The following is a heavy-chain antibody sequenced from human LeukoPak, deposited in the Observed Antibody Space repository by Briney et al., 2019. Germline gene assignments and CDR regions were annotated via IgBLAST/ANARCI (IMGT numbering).Heavy chain of an antibody. CDR3: ARRGSIVGAPPDY. CDR1: GGSFSGYY. J-gene: IGHJ4*02. V-gene: IGHV4-34*01. Sequence: PSETLSLTCAVYGGSFSGYYWSWIRQPPGKGLEWIGEINRSGSTNYNPSLKSRVTISVDTSKNQFSLKLSSVTAADTAVYYCARRGSIVGAPPDYWGQGTLVTVSS. D-gene: IGHD1-26*01. CDR2: INRSGST.